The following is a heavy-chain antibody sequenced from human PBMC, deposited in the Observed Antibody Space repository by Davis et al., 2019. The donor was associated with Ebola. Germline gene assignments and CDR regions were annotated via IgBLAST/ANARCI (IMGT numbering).Heavy chain of an antibody. Sequence: SETLSLTCTVSGGSISSYYWSWIRQPPGKGLEWIGYIYYSGSTNYNPSRKSRVTISVDTSNNQFSLKLSSVPAADTAVYYCARGRFLEWLSDYYYYGMDVWGQGTTVTVSS. CDR1: GGSISSYY. J-gene: IGHJ6*02. V-gene: IGHV4-59*08. D-gene: IGHD3-3*01. CDR3: ARGRFLEWLSDYYYYGMDV. CDR2: IYYSGST.